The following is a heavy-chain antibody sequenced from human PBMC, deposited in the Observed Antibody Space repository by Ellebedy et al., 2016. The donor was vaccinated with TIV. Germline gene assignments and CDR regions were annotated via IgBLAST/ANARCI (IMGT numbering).Heavy chain of an antibody. D-gene: IGHD6-13*01. CDR2: ISSSGATT. CDR1: GFIFTNYA. V-gene: IGHV3-23*01. CDR3: ATRAPGAGY. Sequence: GESLKISCAASGFIFTNYAMNWVRQAPGKGLEWVSSISSSGATTYYADSVKGRFTISRDQSTRTLYLEMNSLRVEDSATYYCATRAPGAGYWGRGTLVTVSS. J-gene: IGHJ4*02.